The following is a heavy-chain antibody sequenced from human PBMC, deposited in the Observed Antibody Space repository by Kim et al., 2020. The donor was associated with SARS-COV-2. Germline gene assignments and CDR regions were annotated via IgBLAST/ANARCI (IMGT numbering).Heavy chain of an antibody. CDR3: ARREGSGSPYYYYGMDV. D-gene: IGHD3-10*01. V-gene: IGHV1-18*04. Sequence: ASVKVSCKASGYTFTSYGISWVRQAPGQGLEWMGWISAYNGNTNYAQKLQGRVTMTTDTSTSTAYMELRSLRSDDTAVYYCARREGSGSPYYYYGMDVWGQGTTVTVSS. CDR1: GYTFTSYG. J-gene: IGHJ6*02. CDR2: ISAYNGNT.